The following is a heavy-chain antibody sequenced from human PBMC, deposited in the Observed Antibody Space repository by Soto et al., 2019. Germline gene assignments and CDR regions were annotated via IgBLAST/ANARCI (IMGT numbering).Heavy chain of an antibody. CDR3: ASSRGAAADSKVSYYYYYYGMDV. J-gene: IGHJ6*02. CDR2: IIPIFGTA. CDR1: GGTFSSYA. D-gene: IGHD6-13*01. Sequence: ASVKVSCKASGGTFSSYAISWVRQAPGQGLEWMGGIIPIFGTANYAQKFQGRVTITADKSTSTAYMELSSLRSEDTAVYYCASSRGAAADSKVSYYYYYYGMDVWGQGTTVTVSS. V-gene: IGHV1-69*06.